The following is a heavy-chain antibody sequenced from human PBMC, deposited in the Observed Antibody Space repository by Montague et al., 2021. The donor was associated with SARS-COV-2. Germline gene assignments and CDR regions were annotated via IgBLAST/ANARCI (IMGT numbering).Heavy chain of an antibody. CDR3: ARGARQGYGFRLGSFDS. CDR2: IYYSGST. J-gene: IGHJ4*02. D-gene: IGHD3-10*01. CDR1: GGSISSSSYY. V-gene: IGHV4-39*07. Sequence: SETLSLTCTVSGGSISSSSYYWGWIRQPPGKGLEWIGSIYYSGSTYYNPSHKSRVTMSVDTSKNQFSLKLSSVTAADTAEYYCARGARQGYGFRLGSFDSWGQGTLVTVSS.